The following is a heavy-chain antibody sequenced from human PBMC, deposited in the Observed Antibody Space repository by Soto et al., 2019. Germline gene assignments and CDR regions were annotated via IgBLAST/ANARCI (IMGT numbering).Heavy chain of an antibody. CDR1: GNSVSSNSAA. J-gene: IGHJ6*03. D-gene: IGHD1-7*01. CDR2: TYYRSRWYN. Sequence: PSQTLSLSCAISGNSVSSNSAAWIRIRLSRSRGLEWLARTYYRSRWYNDYAVSVRSRITVNPDTSKNQFSLQLTSVTPEDTAVYYCAGTTSHQWYYMDVWGKGTTVTVSS. CDR3: AGTTSHQWYYMDV. V-gene: IGHV6-1*01.